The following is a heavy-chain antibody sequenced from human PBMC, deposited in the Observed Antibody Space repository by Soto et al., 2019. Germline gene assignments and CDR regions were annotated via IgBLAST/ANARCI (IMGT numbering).Heavy chain of an antibody. CDR2: TYYRSKWYV. D-gene: IGHD6-19*01. J-gene: IGHJ6*02. CDR3: VRSRVFVAVAGMATYYYYYGMDV. Sequence: QVQLQQSGPGLVKPSQTLSLTCAISGDSVSSDSAAWNWIRQSPSRGLEWLGRTYYRSKWYVDYAVSVHRRITIHPYTSKNDFSLQLNSVTPEDTAVYYCVRSRVFVAVAGMATYYYYYGMDVWGRGTAVTVS. CDR1: GDSVSSDSAA. V-gene: IGHV6-1*01.